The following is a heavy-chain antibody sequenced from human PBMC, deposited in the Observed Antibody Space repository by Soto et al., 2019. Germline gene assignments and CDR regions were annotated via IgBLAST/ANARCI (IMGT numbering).Heavy chain of an antibody. CDR3: AKDLYGDYGGFYY. D-gene: IGHD4-17*01. Sequence: GGSLRLSCAASGFTFSSYAMSWVRQAPGNGLEWVSAISGSGGSTYYADSVKGRFTISRDNSKNTLYLQMNSLRAEDTAVYYCAKDLYGDYGGFYYWGQGTLVTVSS. V-gene: IGHV3-23*01. CDR2: ISGSGGST. J-gene: IGHJ4*02. CDR1: GFTFSSYA.